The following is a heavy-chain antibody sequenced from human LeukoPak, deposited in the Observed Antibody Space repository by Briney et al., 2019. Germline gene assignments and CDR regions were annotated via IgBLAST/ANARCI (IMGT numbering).Heavy chain of an antibody. D-gene: IGHD6-13*01. Sequence: GGSLRLSCAASGFTFSDYYMSWIRQAPGKGLEWVSYISGSSSYTTYADSVEGRFTISRDNAKNSLYLQMNSLRAEDTAVYYCARRVAAAGYYFDYWGQGTLVTVSS. CDR3: ARRVAAAGYYFDY. V-gene: IGHV3-11*06. CDR1: GFTFSDYY. J-gene: IGHJ4*02. CDR2: ISGSSSYT.